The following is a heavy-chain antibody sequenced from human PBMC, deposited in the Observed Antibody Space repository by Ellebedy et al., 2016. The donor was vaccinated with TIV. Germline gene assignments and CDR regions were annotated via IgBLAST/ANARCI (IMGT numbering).Heavy chain of an antibody. Sequence: AASVKVSCKPSGYTFTSYDINWVRQDPGQGLEYLGWMQPGSGNTGYAQKFEGRVTMTRDTSTGTAYMELNSLRSEDTAVYYCAREADSDALDIWGQGTMVIVSS. CDR3: AREADSDALDI. CDR1: GYTFTSYD. J-gene: IGHJ3*02. D-gene: IGHD2-15*01. V-gene: IGHV1-8*01. CDR2: MQPGSGNT.